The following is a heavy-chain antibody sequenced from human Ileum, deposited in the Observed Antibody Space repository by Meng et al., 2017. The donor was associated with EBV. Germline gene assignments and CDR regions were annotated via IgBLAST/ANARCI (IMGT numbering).Heavy chain of an antibody. J-gene: IGHJ5*02. CDR2: VDIDGTTS. D-gene: IGHD3-10*01. CDR3: TRGASGKFDR. V-gene: IGHV3-74*01. CDR1: GFTFTDYW. Sequence: GQLVESGGGLVQPGGSLILSCAASGFTFTDYWMHWVRQAPGKGLVWVSRVDIDGTTSVYADSVRGRFTISRDNTKNMIYLQINSLRADDTAVYYCTRGASGKFDRWGQGTLVTVSS.